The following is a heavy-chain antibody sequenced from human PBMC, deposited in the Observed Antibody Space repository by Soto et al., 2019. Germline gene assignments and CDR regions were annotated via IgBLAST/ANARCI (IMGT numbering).Heavy chain of an antibody. Sequence: GGSLRLSCAASGFTFSSYSMNWVRQAPGKGLEWVSSISSSSSYTYYADSVKGRFTISRDNAKNSLYLQMNSLRAEDTAVYYCAKDQSFDGNTDYWGQGTLVTVSS. D-gene: IGHD3-16*01. V-gene: IGHV3-21*04. CDR1: GFTFSSYS. CDR3: AKDQSFDGNTDY. CDR2: ISSSSSYT. J-gene: IGHJ4*02.